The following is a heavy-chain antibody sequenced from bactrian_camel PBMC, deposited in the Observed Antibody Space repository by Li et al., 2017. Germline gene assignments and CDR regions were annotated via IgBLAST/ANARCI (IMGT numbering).Heavy chain of an antibody. CDR1: GFTFGRNG. J-gene: IGHJ4*01. Sequence: HVQLVESGGGLVQPGGSLRLSCAASGFTFGRNGMSWVRQAPGKGLEWVSGIYSDGTYTHYSDFAKGRFTVSRDNAKNTLYLQMNSLKPKDTAVYYCAAGPLLYSDYDRSLDYWGQGTQVTVS. V-gene: IGHV3S7*01. CDR3: AAGPLLYSDYDRSLDY. D-gene: IGHD4*01. CDR2: IYSDGTYT.